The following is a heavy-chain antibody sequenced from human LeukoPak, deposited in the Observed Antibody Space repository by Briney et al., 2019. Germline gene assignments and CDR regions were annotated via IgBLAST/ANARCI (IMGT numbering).Heavy chain of an antibody. D-gene: IGHD4-11*01. CDR3: ASALYRTVTSVGYYFDY. Sequence: GGSLRLSCAASGFTFSSYAVHWVRQAPGKGLEWVAVISYDGSNKYYADSVKGRFTISRDNSKNTLYLQMNSLRAEDTAVYYCASALYRTVTSVGYYFDYWGQGTLVTVSS. CDR1: GFTFSSYA. V-gene: IGHV3-30*01. CDR2: ISYDGSNK. J-gene: IGHJ4*02.